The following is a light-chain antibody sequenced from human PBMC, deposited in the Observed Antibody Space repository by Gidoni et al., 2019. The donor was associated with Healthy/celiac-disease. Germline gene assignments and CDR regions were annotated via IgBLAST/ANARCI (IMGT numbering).Light chain of an antibody. CDR3: QQRSNWPPRYT. J-gene: IGKJ2*01. V-gene: IGKV3-11*01. Sequence: EMVLTQSPATLSLSPGERATLSCRASQSVSSYLAWYQQKPGQAPRLLIYEASNRATGIPARFSGSGSGTDFTLTISSLEPEDFAVYYCQQRSNWPPRYTFGQGTKLEIK. CDR1: QSVSSY. CDR2: EAS.